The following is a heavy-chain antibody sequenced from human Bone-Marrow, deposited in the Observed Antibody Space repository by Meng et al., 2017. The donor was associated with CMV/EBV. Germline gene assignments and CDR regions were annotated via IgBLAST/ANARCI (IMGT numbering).Heavy chain of an antibody. Sequence: GGSLRLSCAASGFTFSSYAMHWVRQAPGKGLEWVAVISYDGSNKYYADSVKGRFTISRDNSKNTLYLKMNSLRAEDTAVYYCARVEGGSYYAYYYYGMDVWGQGTTVTVSS. CDR1: GFTFSSYA. J-gene: IGHJ6*02. V-gene: IGHV3-30-3*01. D-gene: IGHD1-26*01. CDR3: ARVEGGSYYAYYYYGMDV. CDR2: ISYDGSNK.